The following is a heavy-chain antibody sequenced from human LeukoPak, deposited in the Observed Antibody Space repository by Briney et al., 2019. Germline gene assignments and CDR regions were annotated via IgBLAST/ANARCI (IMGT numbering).Heavy chain of an antibody. V-gene: IGHV1-18*01. CDR3: ARDWQLPSGPDVFDI. CDR1: GFSFPSYG. Sequence: ASVKVSRKASGFSFPSYGISWVRQAPGQGLEWIGWITAYDGDTNYAEKFQGRVTMATDTSTNTASMELWSLRSDDTAVYYCARDWQLPSGPDVFDIWGQGTVVTVSS. D-gene: IGHD1-1*01. J-gene: IGHJ3*02. CDR2: ITAYDGDT.